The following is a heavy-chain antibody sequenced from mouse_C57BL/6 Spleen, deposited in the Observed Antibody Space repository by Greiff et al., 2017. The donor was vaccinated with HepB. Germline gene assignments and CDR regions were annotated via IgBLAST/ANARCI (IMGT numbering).Heavy chain of an antibody. CDR3: ARWDTTVVAYYYAMDY. J-gene: IGHJ4*01. Sequence: LQQPGAELVKPGASVKLSCKASGYTFTSYWMQWVKQRPGQGLEWIGEIDPSDSYTNYNQKFKGKATLTVDTSSSTAYMQLSSLTSEDSAVYYCARWDTTVVAYYYAMDYWGQGTSVTVSS. V-gene: IGHV1-50*01. D-gene: IGHD1-1*01. CDR1: GYTFTSYW. CDR2: IDPSDSYT.